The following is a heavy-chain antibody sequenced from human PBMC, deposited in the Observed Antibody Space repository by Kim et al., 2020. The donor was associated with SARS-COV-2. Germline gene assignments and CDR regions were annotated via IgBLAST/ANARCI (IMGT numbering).Heavy chain of an antibody. CDR1: GGSISSGGYY. J-gene: IGHJ6*02. Sequence: SETLSLTCTVSGGSISSGGYYWSWIRQHPGKGLEWIGYIYYSGSTYYNPSLKSRVTISVDTSKNQFSLKLSSVTASDTAVYYCARERGGDQLPVYGMDVWGQGTTVTVSS. CDR3: ARERGGDQLPVYGMDV. D-gene: IGHD2-2*01. V-gene: IGHV4-31*03. CDR2: IYYSGST.